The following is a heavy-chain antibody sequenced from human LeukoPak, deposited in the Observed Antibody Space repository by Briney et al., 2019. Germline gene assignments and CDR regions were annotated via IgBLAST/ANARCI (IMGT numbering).Heavy chain of an antibody. CDR3: ARVDTAMVYYFDY. D-gene: IGHD5-18*01. Sequence: SGKLSCYASGYIFTSYGISWYRQAPGQGVGWWGWISAYNGNTNSAQNLQGRVTTTTDTSTSTAYMELRRLRSDETAVYYCARVDTAMVYYFDYWGQGTLVTVSS. CDR1: GYIFTSYG. CDR2: ISAYNGNT. J-gene: IGHJ4*02. V-gene: IGHV1-18*01.